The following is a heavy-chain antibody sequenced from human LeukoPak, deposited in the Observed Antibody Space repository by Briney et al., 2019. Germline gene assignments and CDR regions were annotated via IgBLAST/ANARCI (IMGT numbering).Heavy chain of an antibody. CDR3: ARDMRYDSSGWAFDY. CDR2: IYYSGST. D-gene: IGHD3-22*01. CDR1: GGSISSSSYY. J-gene: IGHJ4*02. V-gene: IGHV4-61*01. Sequence: SETLSLTCTVSGGSISSSSYYWGWIRQPPGKGLEWIGYIYYSGSTNYNPSLKSRVTMSVDTSKNQFSLKLSSVTAADTAVYYCARDMRYDSSGWAFDYWGQGTLVTVSS.